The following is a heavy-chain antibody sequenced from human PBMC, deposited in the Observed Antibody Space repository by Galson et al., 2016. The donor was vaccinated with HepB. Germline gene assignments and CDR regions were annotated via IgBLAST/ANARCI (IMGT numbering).Heavy chain of an antibody. Sequence: SVKVSCKASGYTFTSYGVSWVRQAPGQGLEWMGWISAFSGVTRYAKKRQGRITMTTDTSLGTAYLELGNLISDDTAVYYCAIDSGSYYAKPSVFTSWGQGTLVTVSS. D-gene: IGHD1-26*01. J-gene: IGHJ5*02. CDR1: GYTFTSYG. CDR2: ISAFSGVT. V-gene: IGHV1-18*01. CDR3: AIDSGSYYAKPSVFTS.